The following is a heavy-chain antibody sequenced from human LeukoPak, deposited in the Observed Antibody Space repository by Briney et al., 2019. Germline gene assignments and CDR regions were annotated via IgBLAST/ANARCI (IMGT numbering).Heavy chain of an antibody. CDR1: GGSISSSSYY. J-gene: IGHJ6*02. V-gene: IGHV4-39*01. Sequence: SETLSLTYTVSGGSISSSSYYWGWIRQPPGKGLEWIGSIYYSGSTYYNPSLKSRVTISVDTSKNQFSLKLSSVTAADTAVYYCAREPHDFWSGYYYYYYGMDVWGQGTTVTVSS. D-gene: IGHD3-3*01. CDR3: AREPHDFWSGYYYYYYGMDV. CDR2: IYYSGST.